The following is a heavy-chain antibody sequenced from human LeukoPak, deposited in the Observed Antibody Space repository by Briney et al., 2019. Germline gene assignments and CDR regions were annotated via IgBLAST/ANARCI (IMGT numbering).Heavy chain of an antibody. CDR1: GYSFTSHG. D-gene: IGHD1-1*01. J-gene: IGHJ5*02. CDR3: ARGRPASPFDP. Sequence: ASVKVSCKASGYSFTSHGISWVRQAPGQGLEWMGWISAYNGDTNYAQKFQGRVSMTTDTSTITAYMEMRSLRSDDTAVYFCARGRPASPFDPWGQGTLVTVSS. V-gene: IGHV1-18*01. CDR2: ISAYNGDT.